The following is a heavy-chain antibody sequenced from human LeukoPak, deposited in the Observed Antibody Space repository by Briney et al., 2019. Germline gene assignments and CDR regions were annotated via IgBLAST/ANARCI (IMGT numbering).Heavy chain of an antibody. J-gene: IGHJ4*02. D-gene: IGHD3-16*02. V-gene: IGHV4-34*01. CDR2: INHSGST. CDR1: GGSFSGYY. Sequence: KPSETLSLTCAVYGGSFSGYYWSWIRQPPGKGLEWIGEINHSGSTNYNPSLKSRVTISVDTSKNQFSLKLSSVTAADTAVYYCARLSGHYDYVWGSYRPPIFDYWGQGTLVTVSS. CDR3: ARLSGHYDYVWGSYRPPIFDY.